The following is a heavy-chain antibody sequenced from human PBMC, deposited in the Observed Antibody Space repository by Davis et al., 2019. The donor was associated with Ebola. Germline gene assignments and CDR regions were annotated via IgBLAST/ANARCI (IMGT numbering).Heavy chain of an antibody. CDR1: GFTVSSNY. Sequence: GGSLRLSCAASGFTVSSNYMSWVRQAPGKGLEWVSVIYSGGSTYYADSVKGRFTISRDNSKNTLYLQMNSLRAEDTAVYYCARVYGDYYYYGMDVWGQGTTVTVSS. D-gene: IGHD4-17*01. CDR3: ARVYGDYYYYGMDV. CDR2: IYSGGST. J-gene: IGHJ6*02. V-gene: IGHV3-66*01.